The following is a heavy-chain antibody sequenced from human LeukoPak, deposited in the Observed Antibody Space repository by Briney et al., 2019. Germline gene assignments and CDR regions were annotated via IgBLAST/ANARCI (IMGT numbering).Heavy chain of an antibody. CDR3: ARLWGTGTTSDY. D-gene: IGHD1-1*01. J-gene: IGHJ4*02. V-gene: IGHV4-39*01. CDR2: IYYSGST. CDR1: GGSISRSSSY. Sequence: PSETLSLTCTVTGGSISRSSSYWGWIRQPPGKGLDWIGSIYYSGSTYYNPSLKSRVTISVDTSKNQFSLRLSSVTVADTAVYYCARLWGTGTTSDYWGQGTLVTVSS.